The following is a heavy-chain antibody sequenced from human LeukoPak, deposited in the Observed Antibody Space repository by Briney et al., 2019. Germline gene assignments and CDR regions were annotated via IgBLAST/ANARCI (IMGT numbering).Heavy chain of an antibody. Sequence: GGSLRLSCAASGFTFSSYWMSWVRQAPGKGLEWVANIKQDGSEKYYVDSVKGRFTISRDNAKNSLYLQMNSLRAEDTAVYYCARAVAGTFYYYYYMDAWGKGTTVTVSS. CDR1: GFTFSSYW. CDR3: ARAVAGTFYYYYYMDA. V-gene: IGHV3-7*01. D-gene: IGHD6-19*01. J-gene: IGHJ6*03. CDR2: IKQDGSEK.